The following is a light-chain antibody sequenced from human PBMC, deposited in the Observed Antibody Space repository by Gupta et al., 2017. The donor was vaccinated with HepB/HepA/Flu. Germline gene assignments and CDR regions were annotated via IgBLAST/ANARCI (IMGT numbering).Light chain of an antibody. CDR3: MQALQTPLT. J-gene: IGKJ4*01. CDR1: QSLRRRNGDNC. V-gene: IGKV2-28*01. CDR2: LAS. Sequence: VMPQPSFSLAAGHGEAASMSCGSNQSLRRRNGDNCLDWYLQKPGQSPQLLIFLASSLSSGVPDRFSGFGSGTEFTLKISRVEAEDFGIYYCMQALQTPLTFGGGTKVEIK.